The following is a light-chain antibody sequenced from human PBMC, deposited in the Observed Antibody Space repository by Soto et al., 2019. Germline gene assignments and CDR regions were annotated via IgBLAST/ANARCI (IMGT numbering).Light chain of an antibody. V-gene: IGLV2-23*03. CDR1: SSDVGNYNL. Sequence: QSALTQPASVSGSPGQSITISCTETSSDVGNYNLVSWYQHHPGKAPKLMIYEGSKRPSGVSNRFSGSKSGSTASLTISGLQAEDEADYYCYSYAGSRSFVVFGGGTKLTVL. CDR2: EGS. J-gene: IGLJ2*01. CDR3: YSYAGSRSFVV.